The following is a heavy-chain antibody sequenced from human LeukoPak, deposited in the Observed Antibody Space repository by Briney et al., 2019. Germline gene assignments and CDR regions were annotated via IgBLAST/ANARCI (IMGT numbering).Heavy chain of an antibody. D-gene: IGHD4-17*01. CDR3: ARLKGTTSVFDY. CDR1: GFTFSRHR. Sequence: PGGSLRLSCVASGFTFSRHRMTWVRQAPGKGLEWLANINPDGGDKFYLDSVKGRFTMSRDNDWNTLYLQMDSLRADDTAVYYCARLKGTTSVFDYWGQGTLVTVSS. V-gene: IGHV3-7*03. J-gene: IGHJ4*02. CDR2: INPDGGDK.